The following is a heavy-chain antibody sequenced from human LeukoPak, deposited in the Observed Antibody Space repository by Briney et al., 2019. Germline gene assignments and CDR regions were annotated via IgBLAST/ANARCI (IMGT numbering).Heavy chain of an antibody. Sequence: PGGSLRLSCAASGFTFNTYSMNWARQAPGKGQEWVSTISDSGGGTYYADSVKGRFTISRDNSKNTLYLQMNSLRADDTAVYYCDGADFWGQGTLVTVSS. J-gene: IGHJ4*02. CDR3: DGADF. CDR1: GFTFNTYS. V-gene: IGHV3-23*01. CDR2: ISDSGGGT.